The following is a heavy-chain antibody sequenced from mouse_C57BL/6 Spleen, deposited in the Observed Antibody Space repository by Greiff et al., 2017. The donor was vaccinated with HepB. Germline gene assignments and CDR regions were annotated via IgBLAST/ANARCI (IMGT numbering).Heavy chain of an antibody. D-gene: IGHD2-4*01. Sequence: EVKLMESGGGLVQPGGSLKLSCAASGFTFSDYGMAWVRQAPRKGPEWVAFISNLAYSIYYADTVTGRFTISRENAKNTLYLAMSSLRSEDTAMYCCASQGVIYYDYACYFDVWGQGTTVTVSS. CDR2: ISNLAYSI. J-gene: IGHJ1*01. CDR3: ASQGVIYYDYACYFDV. CDR1: GFTFSDYG. V-gene: IGHV5-15*01.